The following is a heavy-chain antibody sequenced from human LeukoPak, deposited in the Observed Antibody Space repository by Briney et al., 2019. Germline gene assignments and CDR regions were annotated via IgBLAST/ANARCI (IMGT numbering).Heavy chain of an antibody. V-gene: IGHV4-59*01. D-gene: IGHD6-13*01. CDR2: IYYGGNT. Sequence: PSETLSLTCNVSGGSLTDYYWTWIRQPPGKGLEWIGFIYYGGNTNYNPSLKSRVTISVGTSKNQFSLKLSSVTAADTAVYFCARVGFTSSWQDFDYWDQGALVTVSS. CDR3: ARVGFTSSWQDFDY. CDR1: GGSLTDYY. J-gene: IGHJ4*02.